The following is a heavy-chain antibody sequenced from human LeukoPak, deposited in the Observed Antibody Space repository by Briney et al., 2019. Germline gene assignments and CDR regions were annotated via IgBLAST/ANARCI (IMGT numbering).Heavy chain of an antibody. CDR1: GGSINSYY. V-gene: IGHV4-4*07. J-gene: IGHJ5*02. CDR3: ARGASNYGSFWFDP. CDR2: IYTSGST. D-gene: IGHD4-11*01. Sequence: SETLSLTCTVSGGSINSYYWSWIRQPAGKGLEWIGRIYTSGSTNYNPSLKSRVTMSVDTSKNQFSLKLSSVTAADTAVYYCARGASNYGSFWFDPWGQGTLVTVSS.